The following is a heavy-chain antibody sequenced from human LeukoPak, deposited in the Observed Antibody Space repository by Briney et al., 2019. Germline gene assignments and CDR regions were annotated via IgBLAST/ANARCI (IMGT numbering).Heavy chain of an antibody. Sequence: SETLSLTCTVSGGSISSYHWSWIRQPPGKGLEWIGYIYYSGSTNYNPSLKSRVTISVDTSKNQFSLKLSSVTAADTAVYYCASRVGVGAPFDDAFDIWGQGTMVTVSS. J-gene: IGHJ3*02. CDR3: ASRVGVGAPFDDAFDI. CDR1: GGSISSYH. CDR2: IYYSGST. D-gene: IGHD2-15*01. V-gene: IGHV4-59*01.